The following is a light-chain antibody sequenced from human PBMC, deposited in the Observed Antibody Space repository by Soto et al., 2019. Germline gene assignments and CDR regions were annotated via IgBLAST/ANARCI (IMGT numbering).Light chain of an antibody. CDR1: SSDVGSYNR. CDR2: EVS. Sequence: QSALTQPPSVSGSPGQAVTISCTGTSSDVGSYNRFSWYQQPPGTAPKLLIYEVSNRPSGVPDRFSGSKSGNTASLTISGLQAEDEAEYYCSSFTSSSTYVFGTGTQLT. CDR3: SSFTSSSTYV. V-gene: IGLV2-18*02. J-gene: IGLJ1*01.